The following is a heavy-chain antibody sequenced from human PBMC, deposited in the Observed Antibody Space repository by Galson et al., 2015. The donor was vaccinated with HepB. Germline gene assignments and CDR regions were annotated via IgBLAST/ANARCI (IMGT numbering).Heavy chain of an antibody. CDR3: AVGNYGSGSYYKFQH. CDR2: ISGSGGST. J-gene: IGHJ1*01. D-gene: IGHD3-10*01. CDR1: GFTFSSYA. V-gene: IGHV3-23*01. Sequence: SLRLSCAASGFTFSSYAMSWVRQAPGKGLEWVSAISGSGGSTYCADSVKGRFTISRDNSKNTLYLQMNSLRAEDTAVYYCAVGNYGSGSYYKFQHWGQGTLVTVSS.